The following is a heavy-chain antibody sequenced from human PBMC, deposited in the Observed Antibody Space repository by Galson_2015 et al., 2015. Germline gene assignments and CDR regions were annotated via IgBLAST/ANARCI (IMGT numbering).Heavy chain of an antibody. Sequence: SLRLSCAASGFTFSTYGMHWVRQAPGKGLEWVAVIWYDGSNKYYADSVKGRFTISRDNSKNTLYLQMNSLRAEDTAVYYCAREWVGYYGSGSHPMDVWGEGTTVTVSS. D-gene: IGHD3-10*01. J-gene: IGHJ6*04. CDR1: GFTFSTYG. CDR3: AREWVGYYGSGSHPMDV. CDR2: IWYDGSNK. V-gene: IGHV3-33*01.